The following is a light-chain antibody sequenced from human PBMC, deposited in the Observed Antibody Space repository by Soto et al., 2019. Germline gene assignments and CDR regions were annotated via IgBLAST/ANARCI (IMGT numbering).Light chain of an antibody. J-gene: IGKJ4*01. CDR3: QQYYSTPLT. Sequence: DIVMTQCPDSLAVSLGERATINCKSSQSVLYSSNNKNYLAWYQQKPGQPPKLLIYWASTRESGVPDRFSGSGSGTDFTLTISSLQAEDVEVYYCQQYYSTPLTFGGGTKVDIK. CDR2: WAS. CDR1: QSVLYSSNNKNY. V-gene: IGKV4-1*01.